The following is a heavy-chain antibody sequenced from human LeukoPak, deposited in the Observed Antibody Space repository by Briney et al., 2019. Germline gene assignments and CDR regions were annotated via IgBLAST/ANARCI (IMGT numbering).Heavy chain of an antibody. CDR2: IIPIFGTA. Sequence: SVKVSCKASGGTFSSYAISWVRQAPGQGLEWMGRIIPIFGTANYAQKFQGRVTITTDESTSTAYMELSSLRSEDTAVYYCARVNRIGCGWLFDYWGQGTLVTVSS. J-gene: IGHJ4*02. V-gene: IGHV1-69*05. D-gene: IGHD6-19*01. CDR1: GGTFSSYA. CDR3: ARVNRIGCGWLFDY.